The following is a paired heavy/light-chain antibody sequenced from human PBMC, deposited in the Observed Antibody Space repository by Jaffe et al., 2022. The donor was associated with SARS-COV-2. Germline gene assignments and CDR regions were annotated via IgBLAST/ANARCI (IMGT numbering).Heavy chain of an antibody. D-gene: IGHD3-3*01. V-gene: IGHV4-34*01. Sequence: QVQLQQWGAGLLKPSETLSLTCDVYGGSLTAYYWTWIRQPPGKGLEWIGEINHSASTNYNPSLKNRVTILVDTSKNQFSLKLSSVTAADTAVYYCARGGRFLNYGMDVWGQGTTVTVSS. CDR1: GGSLTAYY. CDR3: ARGGRFLNYGMDV. CDR2: INHSAST. J-gene: IGHJ6*02.
Light chain of an antibody. CDR3: SSRDSSGNLVM. CDR2: AKN. V-gene: IGLV3-19*01. J-gene: IGLJ3*02. Sequence: SSELTQDPAVSVALGQTVRITCQGDSLRSYYANWYQQKPGQAPVLVIYAKNKRPSGIPDRFSGSSSGNTTSLTITGAQAEDEADYYCSSRDSSGNLVMFGGGTKVTVL. CDR1: SLRSYY.